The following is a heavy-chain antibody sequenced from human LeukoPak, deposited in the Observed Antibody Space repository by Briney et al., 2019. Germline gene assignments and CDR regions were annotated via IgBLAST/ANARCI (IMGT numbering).Heavy chain of an antibody. V-gene: IGHV3-30*03. CDR2: ISYDGSNK. J-gene: IGHJ4*02. CDR1: GFTFSSYG. Sequence: GGSLRLSCAASGFTFSSYGMHWVRQAPGKGLEWVAVISYDGSNKYYADSVKGRFTISRDDSKNTLYLQMNSLKTEDTAVYYCTTPPPVYDYVWGSYLPETDEGSGYWGQGTLVTVSS. CDR3: TTPPPVYDYVWGSYLPETDEGSGY. D-gene: IGHD3-16*01.